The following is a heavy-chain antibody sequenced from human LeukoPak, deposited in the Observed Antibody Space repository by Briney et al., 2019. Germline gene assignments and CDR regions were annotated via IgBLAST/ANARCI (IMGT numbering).Heavy chain of an antibody. CDR3: ARRWNYGRNYYIDV. D-gene: IGHD1-7*01. CDR1: GGSFSNYY. Sequence: NASETLSLTCAVYGGSFSNYYWSWIRQPPGKGLEWIGEINDSGRTNYNPSLMSRVTVSVDTSKNQFSLRLTSVTATDTAVYYCARRWNYGRNYYIDVWVNGATVSVSS. V-gene: IGHV4-34*01. J-gene: IGHJ6*03. CDR2: INDSGRT.